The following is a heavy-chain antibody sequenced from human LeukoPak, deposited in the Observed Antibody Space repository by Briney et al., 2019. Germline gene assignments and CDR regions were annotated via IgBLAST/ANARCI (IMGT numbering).Heavy chain of an antibody. Sequence: GRSLRLSCAASGFTFDDYAMHWVRQAPGKGLEWVSGISWNSGSIGYADSVKGRFTISRDNAKNSLYLQMNSLRAEDTALYYCAKGRRFDSSGYYFDYFDYWGQGTLVTVSS. CDR2: ISWNSGSI. CDR1: GFTFDDYA. D-gene: IGHD3-22*01. J-gene: IGHJ4*02. CDR3: AKGRRFDSSGYYFDYFDY. V-gene: IGHV3-9*01.